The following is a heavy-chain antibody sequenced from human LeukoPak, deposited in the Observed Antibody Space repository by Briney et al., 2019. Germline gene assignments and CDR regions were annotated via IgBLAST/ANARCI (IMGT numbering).Heavy chain of an antibody. CDR3: ARAFSRDGGYYDILTGYNAFDI. D-gene: IGHD3-9*01. J-gene: IGHJ3*02. CDR1: GGTFSSYA. Sequence: SVKVSCKASGGTFSSYAISWVRQAPGQGLEWMGGIIPIFGTANYAQEFQGRVTITADESTSTAYMELSSLRSEDTAVYYCARAFSRDGGYYDILTGYNAFDIWGQGTMVTVSS. CDR2: IIPIFGTA. V-gene: IGHV1-69*13.